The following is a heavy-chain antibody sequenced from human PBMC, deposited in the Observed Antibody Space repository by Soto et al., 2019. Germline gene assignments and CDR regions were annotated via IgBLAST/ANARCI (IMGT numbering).Heavy chain of an antibody. CDR1: GGSVSSGSYY. J-gene: IGHJ6*02. Sequence: TSETLSLTCTVSGGSVSSGSYYWSWIRQPPGKGLEWIGYIYYSGSTNYNPSLKSRVTISVDTSKNQFSLKLSSVTAADTAVYYCAREPDIVLVPAAMRDYYYYYGMDVWGQGTTVTVSS. D-gene: IGHD2-2*01. CDR3: AREPDIVLVPAAMRDYYYYYGMDV. CDR2: IYYSGST. V-gene: IGHV4-61*01.